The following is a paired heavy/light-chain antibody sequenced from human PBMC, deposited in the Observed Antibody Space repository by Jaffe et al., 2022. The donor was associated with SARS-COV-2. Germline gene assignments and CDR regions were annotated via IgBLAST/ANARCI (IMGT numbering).Heavy chain of an antibody. CDR2: INAYNGNT. J-gene: IGHJ3*02. Sequence: QVQLVQSGAEVKKPGASVKVSCKASGYTFTTYGISWVRQAPGQGLEWMGWINAYNGNTNSAQKLRGRVIMTTDTSTRTVYMELRSLRSDDTAVYYCARLKESAFDIWGQGTAVTVSS. V-gene: IGHV1-18*01. CDR1: GYTFTTYG. CDR3: ARLKESAFDI.
Light chain of an antibody. CDR2: DVS. Sequence: QSALTQPASVSGSPGQSITISCTGTSGDVGGYNFVSWYQQHPGNAPKLMIYDVSNRPSGVSNRFSGSKSGNTASLTISGLQAEDEADYYCSSYTSSSTSYVFGTGTKVTVL. CDR1: SGDVGGYNF. V-gene: IGLV2-14*01. CDR3: SSYTSSSTSYV. J-gene: IGLJ1*01.